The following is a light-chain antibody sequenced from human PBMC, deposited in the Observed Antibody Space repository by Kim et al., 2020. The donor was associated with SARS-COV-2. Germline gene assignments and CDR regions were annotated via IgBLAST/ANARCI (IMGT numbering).Light chain of an antibody. V-gene: IGLV3-21*04. CDR2: YDS. CDR1: NIGRKS. CDR3: QVWDSRSDHPV. Sequence: APGKTARITCGGNNIGRKSVHWYQQKPGQAPVLVIYYDSDRPSGIPERFSGSNSGNTATLTISRVEAGDEADYYCQVWDSRSDHPVFGGGTKLTVL. J-gene: IGLJ2*01.